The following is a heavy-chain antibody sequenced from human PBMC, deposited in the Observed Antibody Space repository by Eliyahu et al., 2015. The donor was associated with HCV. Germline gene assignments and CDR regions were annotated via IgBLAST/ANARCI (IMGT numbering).Heavy chain of an antibody. Sequence: EVQLVESGGGLVQPGHSLRLSCTVSGFTFGDYAMSWFRQAPGKGLEWVGFIRSKPYGGTTEYAASVKGRFTISTDDSKSIAYLQMNSLKTEDSAVYFCTRDLRSGSKFSPYWGQGTLVTVSS. D-gene: IGHD1-26*01. V-gene: IGHV3-49*03. CDR2: IRSKPYGGTT. CDR1: GFTFGDYA. J-gene: IGHJ4*02. CDR3: TRDLRSGSKFSPY.